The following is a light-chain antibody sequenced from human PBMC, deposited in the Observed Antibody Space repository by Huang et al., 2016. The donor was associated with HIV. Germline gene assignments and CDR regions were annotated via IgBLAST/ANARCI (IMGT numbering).Light chain of an antibody. J-gene: IGKJ1*01. CDR1: QSISSW. CDR2: KAS. V-gene: IGKV1-5*03. CDR3: QQYNTYSG. Sequence: DIQMTQSPSTLSASVGDRVTITCRASQSISSWLAWYQQKPGKAPKLLIYKASSLESGVPSRFSGSGSWTEFTLTISSLQPDDFATYYCQQYNTYSGFGQGTKVGIK.